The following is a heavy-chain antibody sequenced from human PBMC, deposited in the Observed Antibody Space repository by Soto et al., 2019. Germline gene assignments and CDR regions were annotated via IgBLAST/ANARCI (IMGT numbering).Heavy chain of an antibody. D-gene: IGHD3-3*01. CDR2: ISGSGGST. CDR3: ANNPPYYDFWSGPWQFEEYYYMDV. Sequence: PGGSLRLSCAASGFTFSSYAMSWVRQAPGKGLEWVSAISGSGGSTYYADSVKGRFTISRDNSKNTLYLQMNSLRAEDTAVYYCANNPPYYDFWSGPWQFEEYYYMDVWGKGTTVTVSS. V-gene: IGHV3-23*01. J-gene: IGHJ6*03. CDR1: GFTFSSYA.